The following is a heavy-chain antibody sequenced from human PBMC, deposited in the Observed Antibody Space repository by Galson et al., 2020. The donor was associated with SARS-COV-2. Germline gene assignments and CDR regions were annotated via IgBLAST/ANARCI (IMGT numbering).Heavy chain of an antibody. V-gene: IGHV4-34*01. CDR2: INSRGIT. Sequence: SETLSLTCAVYGGSFSGYYCSWIRQPPGKGLEWIGEINSRGITNYNPSLKSRVTISVDTSKNHLSLKLSSVTAADTAVYYCAREDNFFLVVTATRMCYFDYWGRGTLATVSS. CDR3: AREDNFFLVVTATRMCYFDY. D-gene: IGHD2-21*02. J-gene: IGHJ4*02. CDR1: GGSFSGYY.